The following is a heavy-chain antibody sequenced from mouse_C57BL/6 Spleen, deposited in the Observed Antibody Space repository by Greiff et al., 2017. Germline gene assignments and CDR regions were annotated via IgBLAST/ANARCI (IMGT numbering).Heavy chain of an antibody. CDR2: IWSGGST. V-gene: IGHV2-2*01. D-gene: IGHD1-1*01. CDR3: ARNSIITTVVARYWYFDV. CDR1: GFSLTGYG. J-gene: IGHJ1*03. Sequence: VQLQQSGPGLVQPSQSLSITCTVSGFSLTGYGVHWVRQSPGKGLEWLGVIWSGGSTDYNAAFISRLSISKDNSKSQVFFKMNSLQADDTAIYYCARNSIITTVVARYWYFDVWGTGTTVTVSS.